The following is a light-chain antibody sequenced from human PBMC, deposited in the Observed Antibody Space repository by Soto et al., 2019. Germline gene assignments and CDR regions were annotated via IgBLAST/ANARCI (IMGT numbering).Light chain of an antibody. V-gene: IGKV2-28*01. J-gene: IGKJ1*01. Sequence: DIVMTQSPLSLPVTPGEPASISCRSSQSLLNSIEYNYLHWYLQKPGQSPQLLIYLDSNRASGVPDRFSGSGSGTNFTLKISRVEAEDVGVYYCMQTLQTPWTFGQGTKVDIK. CDR1: QSLLNSIEYNY. CDR3: MQTLQTPWT. CDR2: LDS.